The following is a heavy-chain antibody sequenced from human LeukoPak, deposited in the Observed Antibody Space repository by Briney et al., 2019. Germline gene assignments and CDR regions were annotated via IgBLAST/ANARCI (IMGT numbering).Heavy chain of an antibody. D-gene: IGHD2-2*01. CDR1: GFTFSSYT. J-gene: IGHJ4*02. CDR3: ARGGYCSSTSCPKPKYFDY. Sequence: GGSLRLSRAASGFTFSSYTMNWVRQAPGKGLEWVSYISSSSSTIYYADSVEGRFTISRDNAKNSLYLHMNSLRVEDTAVYYCARGGYCSSTSCPKPKYFDYWGQGTLVTVSS. CDR2: ISSSSSTI. V-gene: IGHV3-48*01.